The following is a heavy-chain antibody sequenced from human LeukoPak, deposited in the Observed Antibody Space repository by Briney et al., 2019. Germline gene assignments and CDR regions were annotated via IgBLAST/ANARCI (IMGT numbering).Heavy chain of an antibody. CDR3: AREDYGGNSRANYFDY. V-gene: IGHV1-69*04. CDR2: IIPTFGIA. D-gene: IGHD4-23*01. CDR1: GGTFSSYA. J-gene: IGHJ4*02. Sequence: SVKVSCKASGGTFSSYAISWVRQAPGQGLEWMGRIIPTFGIANYAQKFQGRVTITADKSTSTAYMELSSLRSEDTAVYYCAREDYGGNSRANYFDYWGQGTLVTVSS.